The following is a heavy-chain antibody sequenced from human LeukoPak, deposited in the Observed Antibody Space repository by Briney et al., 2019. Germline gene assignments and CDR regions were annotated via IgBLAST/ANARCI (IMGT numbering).Heavy chain of an antibody. V-gene: IGHV3-21*01. D-gene: IGHD1-26*01. Sequence: GGSLRLSCAASGFTFSSYNMNWVRRTPGKGLEWVSSITSSSTYTFYADSVKGRFTISRDNARNSLYLQMNSLRAEDTAVYYCARDPYSGTYGDTYYYYMDVWGKGTTVTISS. CDR3: ARDPYSGTYGDTYYYYMDV. CDR1: GFTFSSYN. CDR2: ITSSSTYT. J-gene: IGHJ6*03.